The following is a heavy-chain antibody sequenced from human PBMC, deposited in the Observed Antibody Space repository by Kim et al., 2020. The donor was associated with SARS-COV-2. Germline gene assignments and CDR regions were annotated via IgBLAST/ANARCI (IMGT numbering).Heavy chain of an antibody. V-gene: IGHV1-46*01. Sequence: STNYAQKFQGRVTMTRDTATSTVYMELSSLRSEDTAVYYCARDQTDYFDYWGQGTLVTVSS. CDR3: ARDQTDYFDY. J-gene: IGHJ4*02. CDR2: ST.